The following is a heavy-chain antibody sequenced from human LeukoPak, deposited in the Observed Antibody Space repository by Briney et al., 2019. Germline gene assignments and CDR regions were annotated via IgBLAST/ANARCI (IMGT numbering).Heavy chain of an antibody. CDR2: ITSGSAI. CDR1: GFTFSDYY. J-gene: IGHJ3*02. Sequence: PGGSLRLSCAASGFTFSDYYMSWIRQAPGKGLEWVSYITSGSAIYYADSVKGRFTISRDNAKNALYLQMNSLRAEDTAVYYCARAQYYYDSSGYYDAFDIWGQGTMVTVSS. V-gene: IGHV3-69-1*01. CDR3: ARAQYYYDSSGYYDAFDI. D-gene: IGHD3-22*01.